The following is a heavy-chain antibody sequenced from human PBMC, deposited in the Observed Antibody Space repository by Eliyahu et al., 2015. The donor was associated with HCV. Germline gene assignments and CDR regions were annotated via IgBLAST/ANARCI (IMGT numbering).Heavy chain of an antibody. D-gene: IGHD4/OR15-4a*01. CDR2: VHYTGSS. V-gene: IGHV4-59*11. CDR3: ARLGTYGAHHYFDF. Sequence: QVQLQESGPGLVKPSETLSLSCTVSGDSLINHYWSWIRQPPGKGLEWITWVHYTGSSNSDPSLRSRVTVSVDTSRDRLSLKLTSVTAADTAVYYCARLGTYGAHHYFDFWGQGALVTVSS. CDR1: GDSLINHY. J-gene: IGHJ4*02.